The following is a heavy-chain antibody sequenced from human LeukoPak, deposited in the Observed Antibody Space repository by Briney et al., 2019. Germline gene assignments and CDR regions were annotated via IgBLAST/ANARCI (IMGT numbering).Heavy chain of an antibody. CDR1: GYTFTGYY. V-gene: IGHV1-2*02. J-gene: IGHJ6*03. CDR2: INPNSGGT. D-gene: IGHD6-13*01. CDR3: ASRDIAAARFGYYYMDV. Sequence: ASVKVSCKASGYTFTGYYMHWVRQAPGQGLEWMGWINPNSGGTNYAQKFQGRVTMTRDTSISTAYMELSRLRSDDTAVYYCASRDIAAARFGYYYMDVWGKGTTVTISS.